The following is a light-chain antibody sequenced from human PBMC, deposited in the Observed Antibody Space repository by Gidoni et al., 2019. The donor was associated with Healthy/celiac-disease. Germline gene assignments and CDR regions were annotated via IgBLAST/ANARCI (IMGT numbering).Light chain of an antibody. CDR2: GAS. J-gene: IGKJ4*01. V-gene: IGKV3-20*01. Sequence: EIVLTQSPGTLSLSQGQSATLSCRASQSISSSQLAWYQQKPGQAPRPLMYGASSRATGIPDRFSGSGSGTDFTLTISRLEPEDFAVYYCQHFGNFGGGTKVE. CDR3: QHFGN. CDR1: QSISSSQ.